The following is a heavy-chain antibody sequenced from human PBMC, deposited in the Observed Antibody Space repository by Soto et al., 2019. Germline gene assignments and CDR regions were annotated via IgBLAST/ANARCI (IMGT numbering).Heavy chain of an antibody. D-gene: IGHD3-22*01. Sequence: GGSLRLSCAASGFTFSSYAMSWVRQAPGKGLEWVSAISGSGGSTYYADSVKGRFTISRDNAKNSLYLQMNSLRDEDTAVYYCARMERYYYDSRKXDSWGQGTLVTVSS. V-gene: IGHV3-23*01. CDR3: ARMERYYYDSRKXDS. CDR1: GFTFSSYA. CDR2: ISGSGGST. J-gene: IGHJ4*02.